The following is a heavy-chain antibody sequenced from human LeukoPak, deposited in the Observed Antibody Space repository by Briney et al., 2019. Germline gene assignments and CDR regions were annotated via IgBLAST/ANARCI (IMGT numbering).Heavy chain of an antibody. J-gene: IGHJ4*02. V-gene: IGHV3-30-3*01. D-gene: IGHD3-22*01. Sequence: PGGSLRLSCAASGFTFSSYAMPWVRQAPGKGLEWVADISYVGSNTYCADSVKGRFTISRDHSKNTLYLQMNSLRAEDTAVYDCARDLNTDYYDSSGYDYWGQGTLVTVSS. CDR1: GFTFSSYA. CDR2: ISYVGSNT. CDR3: ARDLNTDYYDSSGYDY.